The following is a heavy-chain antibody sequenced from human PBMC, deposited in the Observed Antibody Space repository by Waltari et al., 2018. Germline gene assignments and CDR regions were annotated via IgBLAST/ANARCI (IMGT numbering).Heavy chain of an antibody. Sequence: QLQLQESGPGLVKPSETLSLTCTVSGGSISSSSYYWGWIRQPPGKGLEWIGSIYYSGSTYYNPSLKSRVTISVDTSKNQFSLKLSSVTAADTAVYYCARAYSSSSWVAYWGQGTLVTVSS. J-gene: IGHJ4*02. V-gene: IGHV4-39*01. CDR3: ARAYSSSSWVAY. CDR1: GGSISSSSYY. CDR2: IYYSGST. D-gene: IGHD6-6*01.